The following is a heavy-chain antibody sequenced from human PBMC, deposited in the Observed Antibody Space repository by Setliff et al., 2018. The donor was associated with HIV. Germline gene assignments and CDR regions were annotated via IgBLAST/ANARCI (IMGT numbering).Heavy chain of an antibody. CDR1: GGSISSYY. CDR3: AGTSWGGYYYSSGSYYNDH. J-gene: IGHJ5*02. D-gene: IGHD3-10*01. Sequence: PSETLSLTCTVSGGSISSYYLRWIRQPPGKGLEWIGFIYTSVTTYNPSLKSRVTISVDTSKNQFSLRLTSVTAADTAVYFCAGTSWGGYYYSSGSYYNDHWGQGTLVTVSS. CDR2: IYTSVT. V-gene: IGHV4-4*08.